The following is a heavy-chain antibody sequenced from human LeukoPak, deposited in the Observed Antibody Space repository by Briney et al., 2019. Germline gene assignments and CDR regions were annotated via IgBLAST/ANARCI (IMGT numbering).Heavy chain of an antibody. CDR1: GYTFTGYY. Sequence: ASVKVSCKASGYTFTGYYMHWVRQAPGQGLEWMGWINPNSGDTNYAQKFQGRVTMTRDTSISTAYMKLSRLRSDDTAVYYCARAPGARAFDIWGQGTMVTVSS. J-gene: IGHJ3*02. D-gene: IGHD4/OR15-4a*01. V-gene: IGHV1-2*02. CDR2: INPNSGDT. CDR3: ARAPGARAFDI.